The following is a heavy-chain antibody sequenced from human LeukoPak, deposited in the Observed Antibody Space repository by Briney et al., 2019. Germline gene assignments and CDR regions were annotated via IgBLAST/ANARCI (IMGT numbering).Heavy chain of an antibody. V-gene: IGHV6-1*01. CDR1: GDSVSSNSAA. Sequence: LSQTLSLTCAISGDSVSSNSAAWNWIRQSPSRGLEWLGRTYYRSKWYNDYAVSVKSRITINPDTSKNQFSLQLNSVTLEDTAVYYCARGLVEGATHAFDYWGQGTLVTVSS. CDR2: TYYRSKWYN. J-gene: IGHJ4*02. CDR3: ARGLVEGATHAFDY. D-gene: IGHD1-26*01.